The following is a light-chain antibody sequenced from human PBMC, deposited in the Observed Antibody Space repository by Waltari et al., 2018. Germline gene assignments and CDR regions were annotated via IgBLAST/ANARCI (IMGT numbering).Light chain of an antibody. CDR1: QSISTN. CDR3: QQSYSTWT. CDR2: GAS. J-gene: IGKJ1*01. Sequence: IVMTQSPATLSVSPGERATLSCRASQSISTNLAWFQEKPGQAPRLLIYGASTRATGVPARFSGSGSGTYFTLVISSLRSEDFAVYYCQQSYSTWTFGQGTKVEIK. V-gene: IGKV3-15*01.